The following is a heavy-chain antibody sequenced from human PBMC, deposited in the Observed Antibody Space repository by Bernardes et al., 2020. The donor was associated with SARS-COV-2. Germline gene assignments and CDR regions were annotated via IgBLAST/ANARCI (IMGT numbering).Heavy chain of an antibody. CDR2: ISSGGTT. CDR1: GIIFDQYA. D-gene: IGHD3-10*02. J-gene: IGHJ4*02. CDR3: TTNVSSLGQY. Sequence: GGYLRRPGAASGIIFDQYAMSWVRPAPEKGLEWVSGISSGGTTFYRDSVKGRFTVSRDNSKNTLYLQMSSLRAEDTALYYCTTNVSSLGQYWGQGSLVTVSS. V-gene: IGHV3-23*01.